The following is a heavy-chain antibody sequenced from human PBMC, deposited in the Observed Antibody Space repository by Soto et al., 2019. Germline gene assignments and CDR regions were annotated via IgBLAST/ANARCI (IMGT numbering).Heavy chain of an antibody. Sequence: SETLYLTCTVSGGSISNYYWSWIRQPPGRGLEWNGHIFYNGSTNYNPALKSRVTISVDTSKSQISLKLSSVTAADTAVYYCAKDSGYNYGYFRWFDPWGQGTLVTVSS. J-gene: IGHJ5*02. CDR1: GGSISNYY. D-gene: IGHD5-18*01. CDR2: IFYNGST. V-gene: IGHV4-59*01. CDR3: AKDSGYNYGYFRWFDP.